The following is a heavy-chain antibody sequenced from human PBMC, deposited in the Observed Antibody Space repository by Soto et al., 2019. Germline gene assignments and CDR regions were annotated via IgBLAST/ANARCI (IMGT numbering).Heavy chain of an antibody. V-gene: IGHV4-30-4*01. J-gene: IGHJ5*01. D-gene: IGHD3-10*02. Sequence: KPSETLSLTCTVYGGSISGDYYWNWIRQAPGKGLEWIGYVYHTGSTYHNPLLKSRGSISVDTSNNSFALKLSPVTAAETAVYCWAREPYVIAGNLIDSWGQGIPGTSPQ. CDR3: AREPYVIAGNLIDS. CDR1: GGSISGDYY. CDR2: VYHTGST.